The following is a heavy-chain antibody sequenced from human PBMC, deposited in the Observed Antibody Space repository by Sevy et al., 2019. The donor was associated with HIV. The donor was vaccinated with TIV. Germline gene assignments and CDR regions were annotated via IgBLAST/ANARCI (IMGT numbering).Heavy chain of an antibody. D-gene: IGHD3-10*01. J-gene: IGHJ4*02. CDR2: LYSGGST. CDR1: GFTVSSTY. CDR3: ARSPGFLFAF. Sequence: GGSLRLSCAASGFTVSSTYMSWVRQAPGKGLEWVSVLYSGGSTYYADSVKGRFTISRDNSKNTRYLQMNSLRAEDTAVYFCARSPGFLFAFWCQGALVTVSS. V-gene: IGHV3-53*01.